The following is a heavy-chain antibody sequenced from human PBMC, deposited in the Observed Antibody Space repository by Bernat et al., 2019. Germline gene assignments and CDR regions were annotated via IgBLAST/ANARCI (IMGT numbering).Heavy chain of an antibody. CDR2: ISYDGSNK. CDR3: AKDYVGVGDGYINDAFDI. V-gene: IGHV3-30*18. J-gene: IGHJ3*02. D-gene: IGHD5-24*01. CDR1: GFTFSSYG. Sequence: QVQLVESGGGVVQPGRSLRLSCAASGFTFSSYGMHWVRQAPGKGLEWVAVISYDGSNKSYADSVKGRFTISRDNSKNTLYLQMNSLRAEDTAVYYCAKDYVGVGDGYINDAFDIWGQGTMVTVSS.